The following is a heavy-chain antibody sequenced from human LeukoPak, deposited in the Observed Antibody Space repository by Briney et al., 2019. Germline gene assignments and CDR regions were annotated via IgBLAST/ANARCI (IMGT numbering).Heavy chain of an antibody. Sequence: SVKVSCKASGGTFSSYAISWVRQAPGQGLEWMGGIIPIFGTANYAQKFQGRVTITTDESTSTAYMELSSLRSEDTAVYYCARVDYDGSGYYASLDYWGQGTLVTVSS. D-gene: IGHD3-22*01. J-gene: IGHJ4*02. CDR3: ARVDYDGSGYYASLDY. CDR1: GGTFSSYA. CDR2: IIPIFGTA. V-gene: IGHV1-69*05.